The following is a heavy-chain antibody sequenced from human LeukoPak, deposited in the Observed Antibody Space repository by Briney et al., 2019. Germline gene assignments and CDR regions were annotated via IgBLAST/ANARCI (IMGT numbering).Heavy chain of an antibody. J-gene: IGHJ5*02. V-gene: IGHV4-39*07. D-gene: IGHD3-10*01. CDR3: ARYYGSGSYFWFDP. Sequence: SETLSLTCTVSGGSISNSSYYWGWIRQPPGKGLEWIGSIYYSGSTYYNPSLKSRVTVSVDTSKNQFSLKLSSVTAADTAVYYCARYYGSGSYFWFDPWGQGTLVTVSS. CDR1: GGSISNSSYY. CDR2: IYYSGST.